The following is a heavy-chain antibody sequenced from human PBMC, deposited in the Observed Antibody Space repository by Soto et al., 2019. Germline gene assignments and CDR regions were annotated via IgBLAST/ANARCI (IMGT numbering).Heavy chain of an antibody. Sequence: SEPLCLTCTVSGGTVSSVSYYWSWIRQPPGKGLEWIGYIYYSGSTNYNPSLKSRVTISVDTSKNQFSLKLSSVTAADTAVYHCARDQNAKGYYGMDVWGQGTTVTVSS. CDR2: IYYSGST. CDR3: ARDQNAKGYYGMDV. V-gene: IGHV4-61*01. J-gene: IGHJ6*02. CDR1: GGTVSSVSYY. D-gene: IGHD1-1*01.